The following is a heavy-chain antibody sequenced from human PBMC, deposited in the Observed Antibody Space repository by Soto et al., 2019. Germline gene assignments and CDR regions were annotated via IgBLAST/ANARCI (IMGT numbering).Heavy chain of an antibody. CDR1: GFTFSSYG. V-gene: IGHV3-30*18. Sequence: QVQLVESGGGVVQPGRSLRLSCAASGFTFSSYGMHWVRQAPGKGLEWVAVISYDGSNKYYADSVKGRFTISRDNSKNTLYLEMNSLRAEDTAVYYCAKGSLRFLEWLSFDYWGQGTLVTVSS. CDR3: AKGSLRFLEWLSFDY. CDR2: ISYDGSNK. D-gene: IGHD3-3*01. J-gene: IGHJ4*02.